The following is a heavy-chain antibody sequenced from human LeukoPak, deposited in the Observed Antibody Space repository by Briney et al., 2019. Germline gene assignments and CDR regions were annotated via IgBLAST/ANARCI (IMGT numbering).Heavy chain of an antibody. CDR2: IRGSDGST. V-gene: IGHV3-23*01. D-gene: IGHD4-17*01. CDR1: GFTFDDYA. J-gene: IGHJ4*02. CDR3: AKDVYGDYGGLDY. Sequence: GRSLRLSCEASGFTFDDYAMYWVRQAPGKGLEWVSSIRGSDGSTYYADSVKGRFAISRDNSKNTLYLQMNSLRAEDTAVYYCAKDVYGDYGGLDYWGQGTLVTVSS.